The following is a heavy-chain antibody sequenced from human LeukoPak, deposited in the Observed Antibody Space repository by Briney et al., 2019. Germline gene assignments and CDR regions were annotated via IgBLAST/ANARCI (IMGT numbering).Heavy chain of an antibody. CDR1: GYTFTSYD. CDR2: MNPNSGNT. V-gene: IGHV1-8*01. Sequence: ASVKVSCKASGYTFTSYDINWVRQATGQGLEWMGWMNPNSGNTGYAQKFQGRVTMTRNTSISTAYMELSSLRSEDTAVYYCARAEIDCYGMDAWGQGTTVTVSS. J-gene: IGHJ6*02. CDR3: ARAEIDCYGMDA.